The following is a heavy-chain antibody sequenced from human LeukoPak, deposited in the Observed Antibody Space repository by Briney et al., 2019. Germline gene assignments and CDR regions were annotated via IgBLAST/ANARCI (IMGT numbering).Heavy chain of an antibody. V-gene: IGHV3-15*07. Sequence: PGGSLRLSCAASGFTFSSYVMHWVRQAPGKGLEWVGRIKSNADGGTTDYIAPVKGRFTISRDDSKNTLYLQMNSLKTEDTAVYYCTTDGSSRHYYYSVDVWGQGTTVTVSS. CDR1: GFTFSSYV. CDR3: TTDGSSRHYYYSVDV. CDR2: IKSNADGGTT. D-gene: IGHD2-15*01. J-gene: IGHJ6*02.